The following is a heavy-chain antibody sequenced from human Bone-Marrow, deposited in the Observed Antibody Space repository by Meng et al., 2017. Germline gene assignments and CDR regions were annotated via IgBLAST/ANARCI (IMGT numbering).Heavy chain of an antibody. CDR3: AREAGGSGMDF. CDR2: ICYDGSNK. CDR1: GFTFSSYG. Sequence: GESLKISCAASGFTFSSYGMPWVRQAPGKGLEWVAVICYDGSNKYYADSVKGRFTISRDNSKNTLYLQMNSLRAEDTAVYYCAREAGGSGMDFWGQGSTVTVSS. J-gene: IGHJ6*02. D-gene: IGHD2-8*02. V-gene: IGHV3-33*01.